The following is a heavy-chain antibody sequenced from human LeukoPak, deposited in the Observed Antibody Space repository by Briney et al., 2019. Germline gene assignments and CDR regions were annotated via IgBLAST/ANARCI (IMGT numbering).Heavy chain of an antibody. CDR2: IYYSGST. J-gene: IGHJ6*02. D-gene: IGHD3-10*01. CDR1: GGSISSGGYY. CDR3: ARVPYGSGSYYYYGMDV. Sequence: SQTLSLTCTVSGGSISSGGYYWSWIRQPPGKGLEWIGYIYYSGSTNYNPSLKSRVTISVDTSKNQFSLKLSSVTAADTAVYYCARVPYGSGSYYYYGMDVWGQGTTVTVSS. V-gene: IGHV4-61*08.